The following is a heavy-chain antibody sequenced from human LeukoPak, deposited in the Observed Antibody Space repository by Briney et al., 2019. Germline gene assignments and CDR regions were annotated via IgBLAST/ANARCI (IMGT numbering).Heavy chain of an antibody. CDR2: IYTSGST. V-gene: IGHV4-4*07. Sequence: SETLSLTCTVSGGSISSYYWSWIRQPAGKGLEWIGRIYTSGSTYYNPSLKSRVTISVDRSKNQFSLKLSSVTAADTAVYYCASAKWLLRAFDIWGQGTMVTVSS. D-gene: IGHD3-22*01. J-gene: IGHJ3*02. CDR1: GGSISSYY. CDR3: ASAKWLLRAFDI.